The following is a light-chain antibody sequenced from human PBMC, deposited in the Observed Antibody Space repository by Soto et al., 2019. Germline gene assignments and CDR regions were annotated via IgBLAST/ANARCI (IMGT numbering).Light chain of an antibody. Sequence: EIVMTQSPAMLSVSPGERATLSCRASQSVSSDLAWYQQKPGQAPRLLIYGASTRATGIPARFSGSGSGTEFTLTISSLQSEDFAVYYCQQYNNWPRTFGQGTKVDIK. J-gene: IGKJ1*01. CDR3: QQYNNWPRT. V-gene: IGKV3-15*01. CDR2: GAS. CDR1: QSVSSD.